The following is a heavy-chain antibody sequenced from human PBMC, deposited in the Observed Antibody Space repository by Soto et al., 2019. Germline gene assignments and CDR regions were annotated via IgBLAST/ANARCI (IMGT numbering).Heavy chain of an antibody. J-gene: IGHJ4*02. CDR3: ARDRWRRLGGDF. Sequence: QVQLLESGGGVVQPGRSLRVSCTASGFVFSDYGMHWFRQAPGKGLEWVAVIYNDGSNEYYGDSVKGRFTISRDNSQNTLYLQMNILRAEDTGVYYCARDRWRRLGGDFWGQGTLVTVSS. V-gene: IGHV3-33*01. CDR1: GFVFSDYG. CDR2: IYNDGSNE. D-gene: IGHD2-21*02.